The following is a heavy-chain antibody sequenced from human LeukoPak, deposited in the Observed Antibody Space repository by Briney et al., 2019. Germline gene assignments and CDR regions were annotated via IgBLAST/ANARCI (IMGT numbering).Heavy chain of an antibody. D-gene: IGHD7-27*01. Sequence: ASVKVSCKASGYTFTSYDFNWVRQATGQGPEWMGWMSPNSGDTGYAQKFQDRVTMTRNTSISTAYMELSSLRSDDTAVYYCARGPPNWGYDYWGQGTLVTVSS. CDR3: ARGPPNWGYDY. V-gene: IGHV1-8*01. J-gene: IGHJ4*02. CDR1: GYTFTSYD. CDR2: MSPNSGDT.